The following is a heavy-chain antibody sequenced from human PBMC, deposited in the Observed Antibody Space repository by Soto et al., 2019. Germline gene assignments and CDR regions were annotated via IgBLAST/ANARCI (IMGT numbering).Heavy chain of an antibody. V-gene: IGHV3-30*18. CDR2: ISYDGSNK. Sequence: GGSLRLSCAASGFTFSSYGMHWVRQAPGKGLEWVAVISYDGSNKYYADSVKGRFTISRDNSKNTLYLQMNSLRAEDTAVYYCAKGEYSYGFFDYWGQGTLVTVSS. CDR1: GFTFSSYG. CDR3: AKGEYSYGFFDY. D-gene: IGHD5-18*01. J-gene: IGHJ4*02.